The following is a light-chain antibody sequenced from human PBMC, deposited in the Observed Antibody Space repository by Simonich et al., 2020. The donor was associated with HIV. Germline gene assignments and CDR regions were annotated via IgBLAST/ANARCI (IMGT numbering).Light chain of an antibody. J-gene: IGLJ3*02. V-gene: IGLV2-14*03. Sequence: QSALTQPASVSGSPGQSITISCTGTSSDVGGYNYVSWYQQHPGKAPKLMIYDVSNRPSGVSNRFSGSKSGNTASLTISGLQAEDEADYYCQSYDSDLRVFGGGTKLTVL. CDR2: DVS. CDR1: SSDVGGYNY. CDR3: QSYDSDLRV.